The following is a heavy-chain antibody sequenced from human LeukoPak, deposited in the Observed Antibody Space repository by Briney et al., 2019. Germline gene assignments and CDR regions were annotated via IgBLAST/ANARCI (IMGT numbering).Heavy chain of an antibody. CDR3: ATYYDILTGYYNGLDH. CDR1: GFTFSSYG. CDR2: ISGSGEST. V-gene: IGHV3-23*01. J-gene: IGHJ4*02. Sequence: GGSLRLSCAASGFTFSSYGMNWVRQAPGKGLEWVSAISGSGESTYYAESVKGRFTISRDNSMNTLYVQMNSLRAEDTAIYYCATYYDILTGYYNGLDHWGQGTLVTVSS. D-gene: IGHD3-9*01.